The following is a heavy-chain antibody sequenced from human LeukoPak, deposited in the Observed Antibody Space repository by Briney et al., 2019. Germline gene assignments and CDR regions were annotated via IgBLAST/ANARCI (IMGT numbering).Heavy chain of an antibody. D-gene: IGHD3-22*01. Sequence: GGSLRLSCAASGFTFSSYGMHWVRQAPGKGLEWVAVISYDGSNKYYADSVKGRFTISRDNSKNTLYPQMNSLRAEDTAVYYCAREDYYDSSGALVEVGAFDIWGQGTMVTVSS. V-gene: IGHV3-30*03. J-gene: IGHJ3*02. CDR2: ISYDGSNK. CDR1: GFTFSSYG. CDR3: AREDYYDSSGALVEVGAFDI.